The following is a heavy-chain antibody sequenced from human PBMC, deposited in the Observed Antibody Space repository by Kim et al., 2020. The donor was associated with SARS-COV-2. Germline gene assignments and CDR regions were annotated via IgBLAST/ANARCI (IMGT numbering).Heavy chain of an antibody. V-gene: IGHV3-23*01. J-gene: IGHJ4*02. CDR1: GFTFRNFA. D-gene: IGHD2-15*01. CDR3: AKTHGGQKEHCGGGSCPSDV. CDR2: ISNFGGST. Sequence: GGSLRLSCAASGFTFRNFAMNWVRQAPGKGLEWVAGISNFGGSTYYVDSVKCRFTVSRDNSKDTVSLQMNSLRVDDTAVYYCAKTHGGQKEHCGGGSCPSDVWGPGTLVTVSS.